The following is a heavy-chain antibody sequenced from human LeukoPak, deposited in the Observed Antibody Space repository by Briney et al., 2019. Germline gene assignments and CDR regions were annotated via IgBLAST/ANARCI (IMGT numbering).Heavy chain of an antibody. D-gene: IGHD2-2*01. CDR3: ASFPMPLDIVVVPAAKLNWFDP. J-gene: IGHJ5*02. CDR2: IIPILGIA. V-gene: IGHV1-69*04. Sequence: SVKVSCKASGGTFSSYAISWVRQAPGQGLEWMGRIIPILGIANYAQKFQGRVTITADKSTSTAYMELSSLRSEDTAVYYCASFPMPLDIVVVPAAKLNWFDPWGQGTLVTVSS. CDR1: GGTFSSYA.